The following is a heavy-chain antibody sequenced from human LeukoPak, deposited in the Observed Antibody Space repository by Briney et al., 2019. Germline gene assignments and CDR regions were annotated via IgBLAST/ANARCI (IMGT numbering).Heavy chain of an antibody. D-gene: IGHD2-21*02. Sequence: GGSLRLSCAASGFTFDGDTMNWVRQAPGKGLEWVASISSRSDYIYYADSVRGRFTVSRENAKNSLSLQMNTLRAEDTATDYCARAEASVTAFDFWGQGTLVTVSS. CDR1: GFTFDGDT. J-gene: IGHJ4*02. CDR3: ARAEASVTAFDF. CDR2: ISSRSDYI. V-gene: IGHV3-21*01.